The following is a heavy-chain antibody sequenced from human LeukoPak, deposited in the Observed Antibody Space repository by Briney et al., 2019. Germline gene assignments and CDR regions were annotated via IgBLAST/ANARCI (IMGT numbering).Heavy chain of an antibody. CDR3: AKVQYQLLSACYSDY. CDR1: GFTFSSYA. V-gene: IGHV3-23*01. Sequence: PGGTLRLSCAASGFTFSSYAMSWVRQAPGKGLEWVSAISGSGGSTYYADSVKGRFTISRDNSKNTLYLQMNSLRAEDTAVYYCAKVQYQLLSACYSDYCGQGTLVTVSS. CDR2: ISGSGGST. J-gene: IGHJ4*02. D-gene: IGHD2-2*01.